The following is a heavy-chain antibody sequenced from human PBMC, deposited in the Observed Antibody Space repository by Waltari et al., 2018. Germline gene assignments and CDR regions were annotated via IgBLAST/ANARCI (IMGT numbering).Heavy chain of an antibody. CDR2: INHSGST. Sequence: QVQLQQWGAGLLKPSETLSLTCAVYGGSFSGYYWSWIRQPPGKGLGWIGEINHSGSTNYDPSLKSRVTISVDTSKNQSSVKLSSVTAAEPAVYYCARPGHYGGKGGVRYFDLWGRGTLVTVSS. CDR3: ARPGHYGGKGGVRYFDL. CDR1: GGSFSGYY. V-gene: IGHV4-34*01. J-gene: IGHJ2*01. D-gene: IGHD4-17*01.